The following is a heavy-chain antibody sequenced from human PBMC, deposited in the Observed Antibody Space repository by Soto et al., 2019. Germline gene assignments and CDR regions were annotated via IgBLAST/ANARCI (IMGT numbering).Heavy chain of an antibody. J-gene: IGHJ3*02. D-gene: IGHD2-21*02. CDR1: GGTFSSYA. CDR2: IIPIFDTA. Sequence: QVQLVQSGAEVKKPGSSVKVSCKASGGTFSSYAISWVRQAPGQGLEWMGGIIPIFDTANYAQKFQGRVTITADESTSTAYMELSSLRSEDTAVYYCATLSFGDCYSRVCAFDIWGQGTMVTVSS. CDR3: ATLSFGDCYSRVCAFDI. V-gene: IGHV1-69*01.